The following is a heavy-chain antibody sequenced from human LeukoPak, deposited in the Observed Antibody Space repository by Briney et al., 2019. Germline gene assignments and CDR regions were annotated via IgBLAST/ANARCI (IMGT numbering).Heavy chain of an antibody. Sequence: PSETLSLICSVCGYPISSGYYLGWIRQPPGKGLEWIGSIYHSGSTHYNPSLKSRVTISVDTPKNQFSLKLSSVTAADTAVYYCARGWGSLDYWGQGTLVTVSS. CDR1: GYPISSGYY. J-gene: IGHJ4*02. CDR2: IYHSGST. V-gene: IGHV4-38-2*02. CDR3: ARGWGSLDY. D-gene: IGHD3-16*01.